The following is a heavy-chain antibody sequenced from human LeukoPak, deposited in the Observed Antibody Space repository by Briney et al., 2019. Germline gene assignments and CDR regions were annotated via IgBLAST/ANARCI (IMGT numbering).Heavy chain of an antibody. CDR2: IYYSGST. J-gene: IGHJ4*02. CDR3: ASAFVYSSGWYYVY. Sequence: SETLSLTCTVSGGSMSGFYWSWIRQPPGKGLEWIGYIYYSGSTNYNPSLQSRVTISVDTSKNQFSLKLRSVTAADTAVYYCASAFVYSSGWYYVYWGQGTLVTVSS. CDR1: GGSMSGFY. V-gene: IGHV4-59*01. D-gene: IGHD6-19*01.